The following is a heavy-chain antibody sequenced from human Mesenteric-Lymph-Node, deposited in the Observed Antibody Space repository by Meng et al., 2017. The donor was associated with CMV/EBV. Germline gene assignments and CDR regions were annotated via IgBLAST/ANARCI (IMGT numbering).Heavy chain of an antibody. D-gene: IGHD3-10*01. CDR2: INHSGST. CDR1: GGSFSDYY. V-gene: IGHV4-34*01. J-gene: IGHJ6*02. CDR3: ARDEYTYDSESSGHGMDV. Sequence: GSLSLTCAVYGGSFSDYYWSWIRQPPGKGLEWIGEINHSGSTNYNPSLKSRVTISLDASKNQFSLKLSSVTAADTAVYYCARDEYTYDSESSGHGMDVWGQGTTVTVSS.